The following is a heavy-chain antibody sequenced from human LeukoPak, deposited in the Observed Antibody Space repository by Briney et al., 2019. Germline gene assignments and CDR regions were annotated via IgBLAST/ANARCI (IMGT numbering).Heavy chain of an antibody. D-gene: IGHD2-15*01. CDR1: GFTVSSNE. J-gene: IGHJ4*02. Sequence: GGSLRLSCAASGFTVSSNEMSWVRQAPGKGLEWVSSISGGSTYYADSRKGRFTISRDNSKDTLHLQMNSLRAEDTAVYYCASDPRIACSGGSCYHFDYWGQGTLVTVSS. CDR3: ASDPRIACSGGSCYHFDY. V-gene: IGHV3-38-3*01. CDR2: ISGGST.